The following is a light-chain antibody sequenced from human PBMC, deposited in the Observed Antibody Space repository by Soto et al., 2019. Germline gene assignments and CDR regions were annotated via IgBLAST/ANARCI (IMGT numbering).Light chain of an antibody. J-gene: IGKJ5*01. CDR1: QRLSASD. CDR2: GVS. V-gene: IGKV3-20*01. Sequence: EIVLTQTPGTLSLSPGQRATLSCRASQRLSASDIAWYQQKPGQAPKFLIYGVSSRATGIPDRFSGSGSGTDFTLTISRLEPEDFAVYHCQQYGSSPLITFGQGGRLEIK. CDR3: QQYGSSPLIT.